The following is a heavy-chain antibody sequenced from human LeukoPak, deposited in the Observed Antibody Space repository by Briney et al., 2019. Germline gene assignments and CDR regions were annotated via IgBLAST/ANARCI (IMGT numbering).Heavy chain of an antibody. CDR2: ISSSSTYI. CDR1: GFTFSSYS. Sequence: GGSLRLSCAASGFTFSSYSMNWVRQAPGKGLEWVSSISSSSTYIYYADSVKGRFIISRDNAKNSLYLQMNSLRSEDTAVYYCARDRHDYGGNDNAFDIWGQGTMVTVSS. CDR3: ARDRHDYGGNDNAFDI. J-gene: IGHJ3*02. V-gene: IGHV3-21*04. D-gene: IGHD4-23*01.